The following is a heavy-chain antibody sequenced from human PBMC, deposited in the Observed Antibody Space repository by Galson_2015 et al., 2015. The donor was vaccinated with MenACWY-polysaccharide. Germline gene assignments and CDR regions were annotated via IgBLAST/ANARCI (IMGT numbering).Heavy chain of an antibody. CDR1: GGSISSGSYY. CDR2: IYTSGST. CDR3: ARFTQTDAFDI. Sequence: TLSLTCTVSGGSISSGSYYWSWLRQPAGKGLEWIGRIYTSGSTNYNPSLKSRVTISVDTSKNQFSLKLSSVTAADTAVYYCARFTQTDAFDIWGQGTMVTVSS. J-gene: IGHJ3*02. D-gene: IGHD3-16*01. V-gene: IGHV4-61*02.